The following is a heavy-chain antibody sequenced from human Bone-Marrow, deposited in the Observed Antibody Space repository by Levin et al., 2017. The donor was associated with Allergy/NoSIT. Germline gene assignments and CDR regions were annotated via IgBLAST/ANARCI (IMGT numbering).Heavy chain of an antibody. CDR1: GFTLKNAW. CDR3: STVRYCTSGVCYARYYYYYGMDV. D-gene: IGHD2-8*01. Sequence: SCAASGFTLKNAWINWVRQAPGKGLEWVGRFKGKTDGGTADYAAPVKDRFTISRDDSKNTLYLQMNSLKTEDTAVYYCSTVRYCTSGVCYARYYYYYGMDVWGQGTTVTVSS. V-gene: IGHV3-15*07. CDR2: FKGKTDGGTA. J-gene: IGHJ6*02.